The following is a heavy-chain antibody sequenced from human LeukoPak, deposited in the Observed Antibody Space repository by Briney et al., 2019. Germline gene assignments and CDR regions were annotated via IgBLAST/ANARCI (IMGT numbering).Heavy chain of an antibody. CDR1: GCTFSSYA. V-gene: IGHV3-23*01. CDR3: AKPEMIVVVIALPDY. D-gene: IGHD3-22*01. J-gene: IGHJ4*02. Sequence: GGSLRLSCAASGCTFSSYAMSWVRQAPGKGLEWVSAISGSGGSTYYADSVKGRFTISRDNSKNTLYLQMNSLRAEDTAVYYCAKPEMIVVVIALPDYWGQGTLVTVSS. CDR2: ISGSGGST.